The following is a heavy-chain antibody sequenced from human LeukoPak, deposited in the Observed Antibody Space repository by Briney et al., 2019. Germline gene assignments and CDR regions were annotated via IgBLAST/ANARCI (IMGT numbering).Heavy chain of an antibody. CDR1: GGSISSYY. CDR3: ARGRWYDDY. J-gene: IGHJ4*02. D-gene: IGHD6-13*01. V-gene: IGHV4-59*12. Sequence: PSETLSLTCTVSGGSISSYYWSWIRQPPGKGLEWIGYIYDSGSTNYNPSLKSRVTISVDTSKNQFSLKLSSVTAADTAVYYCARGRWYDDYWGQGTLVTVSS. CDR2: IYDSGST.